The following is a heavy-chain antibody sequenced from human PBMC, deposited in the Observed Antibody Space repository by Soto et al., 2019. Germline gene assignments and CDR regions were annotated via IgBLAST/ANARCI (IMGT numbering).Heavy chain of an antibody. CDR2: INPNTGGS. D-gene: IGHD3-16*01. CDR1: GYIFTDYY. Sequence: QVQLVQSGDEVKTPGASVTISCKASGYIFTDYYIHWVRQAHGQGLEWMGWINPNTGGSNCSQTFQDGVTMASDASINTAYMDLSGLTSDDTAVYFCARVGRVWGVLPNNWFDPWGQGTRVTVSS. V-gene: IGHV1-2*02. J-gene: IGHJ5*02. CDR3: ARVGRVWGVLPNNWFDP.